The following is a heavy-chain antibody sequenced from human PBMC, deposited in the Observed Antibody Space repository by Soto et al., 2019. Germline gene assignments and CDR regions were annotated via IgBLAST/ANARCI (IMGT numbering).Heavy chain of an antibody. Sequence: QMQLQESGPGLVNPSETLSLTCIVSDGSISRYYWNWIRPPAGRRLEWIGRIYSSGNTNYSHSLKSRVTMSVEASKNQCSLELSAVNAADTAVYFCARYFCTASYFAPWGQGILVTVSS. CDR2: IYSSGNT. D-gene: IGHD3-9*01. CDR1: DGSISRYY. J-gene: IGHJ5*02. V-gene: IGHV4-4*07. CDR3: ARYFCTASYFAP.